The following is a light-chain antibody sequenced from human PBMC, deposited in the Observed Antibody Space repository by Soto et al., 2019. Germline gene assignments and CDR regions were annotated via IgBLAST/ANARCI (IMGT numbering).Light chain of an antibody. CDR1: SSDVGRYNF. CDR2: EVT. CDR3: GSFASSSTVV. V-gene: IGLV2-14*01. J-gene: IGLJ2*01. Sequence: QSVLTQPASVSASPGQSITISCTGTSSDVGRYNFVSWYQQHPGKAPKLMIYEVTNRPLGVSDRFSGSKSGNTASLTISGLQAEDEADYYCGSFASSSTVVFGGGTKLTVL.